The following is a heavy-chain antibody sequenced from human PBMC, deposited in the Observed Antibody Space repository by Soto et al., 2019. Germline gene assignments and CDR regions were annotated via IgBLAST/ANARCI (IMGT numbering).Heavy chain of an antibody. CDR2: INHSGST. Sequence: QVQLQQWGAGLLKPSETLSLTCAVYGGSFSGYYWSWIRQPPGKGLEWIGEINHSGSTNYNPSLKSRVTISVDTSKNQFSLKLSSVTAAVTAVYYCARGKRGYCSGGSCYSGVLVWFDPWGQGTLVTVSS. CDR3: ARGKRGYCSGGSCYSGVLVWFDP. CDR1: GGSFSGYY. V-gene: IGHV4-34*01. J-gene: IGHJ5*02. D-gene: IGHD2-15*01.